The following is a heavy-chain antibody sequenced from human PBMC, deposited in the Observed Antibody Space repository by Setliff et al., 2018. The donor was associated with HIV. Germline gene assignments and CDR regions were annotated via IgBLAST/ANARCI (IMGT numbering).Heavy chain of an antibody. CDR3: ARGGASSKYLDP. J-gene: IGHJ5*02. D-gene: IGHD2-15*01. CDR1: GGSISSHF. CDR2: IYASGT. Sequence: SETLSLTCSVSGGSISSHFWSWIRQPPGKGLEWIASIYASGTTYNPSLKSRVTISIDTSKNQFSLKLSLVIAADTAVYYCARGGASSKYLDPWGQGTLVTVSS. V-gene: IGHV4-59*11.